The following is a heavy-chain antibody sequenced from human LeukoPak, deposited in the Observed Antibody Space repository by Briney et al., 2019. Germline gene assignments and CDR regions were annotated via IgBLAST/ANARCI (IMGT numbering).Heavy chain of an antibody. J-gene: IGHJ5*02. D-gene: IGHD2-2*01. V-gene: IGHV4-59*01. Sequence: PSETLSLTCTVSGGSISSYYWSWIRQPPGKGLEWIGYIYYSGSTNYNPSLKCRVTISVDTSKNQFSLKLSSVTAADTAVYYCARVGGIVVVPAQLPLRYNWFDPWGQGTLVTVSS. CDR3: ARVGGIVVVPAQLPLRYNWFDP. CDR2: IYYSGST. CDR1: GGSISSYY.